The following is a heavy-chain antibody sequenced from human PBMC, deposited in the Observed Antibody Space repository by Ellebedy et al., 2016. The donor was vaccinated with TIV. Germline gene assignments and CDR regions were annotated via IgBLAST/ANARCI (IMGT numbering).Heavy chain of an antibody. V-gene: IGHV3-7*01. D-gene: IGHD2-21*02. Sequence: GGSLRLSXAASGFTFSNHWMSWVRQVPGKGLEWAANIKQDGSEKYCVDSVKGRFTISRDNAKNSLYLQMNSLRAEDTAVYYCARALGGGHCYWGQGTLVTVSS. CDR3: ARALGGGHCY. J-gene: IGHJ4*02. CDR2: IKQDGSEK. CDR1: GFTFSNHW.